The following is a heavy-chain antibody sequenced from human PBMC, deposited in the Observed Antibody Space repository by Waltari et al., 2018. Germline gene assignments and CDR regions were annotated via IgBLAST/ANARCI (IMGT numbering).Heavy chain of an antibody. CDR1: GGSISSYY. CDR3: AREYYYDSSGYSLDAFDI. CDR2: IYTSGST. V-gene: IGHV4-4*07. J-gene: IGHJ3*02. Sequence: QVQLQESGPGLVKPSETLSLTCTVSGGSISSYYWSWIRQPAGKGLEWIGRIYTSGSTNYNPSRKSRVTMSVDTSKNQFSLKLSSVTAADTAVYYCAREYYYDSSGYSLDAFDIWGQGTMVTVSS. D-gene: IGHD3-22*01.